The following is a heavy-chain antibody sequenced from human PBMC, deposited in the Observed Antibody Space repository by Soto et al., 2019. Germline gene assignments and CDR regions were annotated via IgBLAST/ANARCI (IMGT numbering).Heavy chain of an antibody. D-gene: IGHD2-21*02. CDR1: GYTFTSYG. Sequence: ASVKVSCKASGYTFTSYGIAWVRQAPGQGLEWMGWVSAYTADTNFAQKVQGRVSTTTDTSTNTAYVELRSLRSDDTAAYYCARLTYCGGDCFSAFDYWGQGTLVTVSS. V-gene: IGHV1-18*01. CDR2: VSAYTADT. CDR3: ARLTYCGGDCFSAFDY. J-gene: IGHJ4*02.